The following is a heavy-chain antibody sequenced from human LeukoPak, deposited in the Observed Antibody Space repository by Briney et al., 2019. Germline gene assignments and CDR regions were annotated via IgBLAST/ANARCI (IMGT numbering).Heavy chain of an antibody. CDR2: IKQDGSDE. D-gene: IGHD2-21*02. CDR1: GFTFSSYA. Sequence: GGSLRLSCAASGFTFSSYAMSWVRQAPGKGLEWVATIKQDGSDEYYVDSMKGRFTISRDNAKNSLYLQMNSLRAEDTAVYYCARHRVVTAIPAYWGRGTLVTVSS. V-gene: IGHV3-7*03. J-gene: IGHJ4*02. CDR3: ARHRVVTAIPAY.